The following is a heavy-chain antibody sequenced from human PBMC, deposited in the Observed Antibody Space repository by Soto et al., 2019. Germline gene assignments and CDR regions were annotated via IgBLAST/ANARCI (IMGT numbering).Heavy chain of an antibody. Sequence: EVQLVESGGGMVMPGGSLRLSCAASGFTFSDAWMTWIRQAPGKGLQCVGRIKRKIDGETTDYAAPVKGRFTISRDDSKNTLYLQMNSLKVEATAMYYCVTDRGGGMDVWGQGTTVTVSS. CDR2: IKRKIDGETT. V-gene: IGHV3-15*01. CDR1: GFTFSDAW. D-gene: IGHD3-10*01. J-gene: IGHJ6*01. CDR3: VTDRGGGMDV.